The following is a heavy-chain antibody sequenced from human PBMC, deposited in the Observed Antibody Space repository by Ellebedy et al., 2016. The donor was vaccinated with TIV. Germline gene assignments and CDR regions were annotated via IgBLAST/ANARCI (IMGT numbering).Heavy chain of an antibody. Sequence: GGSLRLSXAASEFSFSDYYMSWVRQAPGKGLEWISYIIHTATTIHYADSVKGRFTISRDNSKNSLYLQMTSLRTEDTAVYYCARWLQSYFDYWGQGTLVTVSS. D-gene: IGHD5-24*01. CDR2: IIHTATTI. CDR1: EFSFSDYY. V-gene: IGHV3-11*01. J-gene: IGHJ4*02. CDR3: ARWLQSYFDY.